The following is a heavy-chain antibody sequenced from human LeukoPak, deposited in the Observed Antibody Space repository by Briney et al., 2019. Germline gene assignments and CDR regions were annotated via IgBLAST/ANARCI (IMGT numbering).Heavy chain of an antibody. D-gene: IGHD2-2*01. CDR3: ATNPPYCSSTSCYGAFDI. CDR2: ISSSSSTI. Sequence: GGSLRLSCAASGFTFSSYSMNWVRQAPGKGLEWVSYISSSSSTIYYADSVKGRFTISRDNAKNSLYLQMNSLRAEDTAVYYCATNPPYCSSTSCYGAFDIWGQGTMVTVSS. J-gene: IGHJ3*02. CDR1: GFTFSSYS. V-gene: IGHV3-48*04.